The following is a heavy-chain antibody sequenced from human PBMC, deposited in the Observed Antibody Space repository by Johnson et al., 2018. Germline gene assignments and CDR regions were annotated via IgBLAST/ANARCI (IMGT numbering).Heavy chain of an antibody. CDR1: GFTFRNYA. CDR3: AKDGAYFYDTSGLYYRDY. CDR2: LSGDVNRT. V-gene: IGHV3-23*01. D-gene: IGHD3-22*01. J-gene: IGHJ4*02. Sequence: VQLQESGGGVVQPGGSLRLSCVASGFTFRNYAMNWVRQAPGKGLEWGAVLSGDVNRTYYADSVKGRFPVPRDNSKSTVYLHMNRLRAEDSAISYCAKDGAYFYDTSGLYYRDYWGQGTLVTVSS.